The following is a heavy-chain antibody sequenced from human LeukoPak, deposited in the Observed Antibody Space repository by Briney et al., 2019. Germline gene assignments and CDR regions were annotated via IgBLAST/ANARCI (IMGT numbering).Heavy chain of an antibody. CDR2: IKQDGSEK. D-gene: IGHD2-21*02. CDR3: ARDQDGVVTAIRYYYYYMDV. CDR1: GFTFSSYW. J-gene: IGHJ6*03. V-gene: IGHV3-7*01. Sequence: GGSLRLSCAASGFTFSSYWMSWVRQAPGKGLEWVANIKQDGSEKYYVDSVKGRFTISRDNAKNSLYLQMNSLRAEDTAVYYCARDQDGVVTAIRYYYYYMDVWGKGTAVTVSS.